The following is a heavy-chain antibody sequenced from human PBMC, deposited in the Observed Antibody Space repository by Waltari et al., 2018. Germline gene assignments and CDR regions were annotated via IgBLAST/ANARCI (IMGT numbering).Heavy chain of an antibody. CDR2: IYHSGST. Sequence: QVQLQESGPGLVKPSETLSLTCAVSGYSISSGYYWGWIRQPPGKGLEWIGSIYHSGSTYYNPSLKRRVTISVDTSKNQFSLKLSSVTAADTAVYYCATTTVSSGWKAFDYWGQGTLVTVSS. V-gene: IGHV4-38-2*01. CDR1: GYSISSGYY. CDR3: ATTTVSSGWKAFDY. D-gene: IGHD6-19*01. J-gene: IGHJ4*02.